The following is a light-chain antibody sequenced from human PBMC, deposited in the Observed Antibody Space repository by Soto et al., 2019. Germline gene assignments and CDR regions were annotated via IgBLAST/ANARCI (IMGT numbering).Light chain of an antibody. CDR2: EVN. CDR3: NSYAGSNNFVV. CDR1: SSDVGAYNF. V-gene: IGLV2-8*01. Sequence: QSVLTQPPSASGSPGQSVTISCTGTSSDVGAYNFVSWYQQHPGKAPKLMIYEVNKRPSGVPDRFSGSKSGNTASLTVSGLQAEDEADYFCNSYAGSNNFVVFGGGTQLTVL. J-gene: IGLJ2*01.